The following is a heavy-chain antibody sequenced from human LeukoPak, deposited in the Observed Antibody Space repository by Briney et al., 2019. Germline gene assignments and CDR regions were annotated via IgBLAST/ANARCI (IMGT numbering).Heavy chain of an antibody. CDR3: AKSRGVTTSHFDY. D-gene: IGHD4-17*01. CDR1: GFTFDDYA. CDR2: ISWNSGSI. V-gene: IGHV3-9*01. J-gene: IGHJ4*02. Sequence: GGSRRLSGAASGFTFDDYAIHWVRQAPGKGLEWVSGISWNSGSIGYADSVKGRFTISRDNAKNSLYLQMNSLRAEDTALHYCAKSRGVTTSHFDYWGQGTLVTVSS.